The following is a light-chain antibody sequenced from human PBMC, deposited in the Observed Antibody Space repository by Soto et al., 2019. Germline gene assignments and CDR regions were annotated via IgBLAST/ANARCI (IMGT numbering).Light chain of an antibody. V-gene: IGKV4-1*01. J-gene: IGKJ2*01. CDR3: QQYYSTPYT. CDR2: WAS. CDR1: QNVLYSSNNKNY. Sequence: DIVMTQSPDSLAVSLGERATINCKSSQNVLYSSNNKNYLAWYQQKPGQPPKLLIYWASTRESGVPDRFSGSGSGTDFPLTIRSLQAEDVAVYYCQQYYSTPYTFGQGTKLEIK.